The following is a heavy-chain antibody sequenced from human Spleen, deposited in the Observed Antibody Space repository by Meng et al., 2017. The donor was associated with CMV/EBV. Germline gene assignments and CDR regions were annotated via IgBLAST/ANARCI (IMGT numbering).Heavy chain of an antibody. J-gene: IGHJ4*02. CDR2: VYYTGST. Sequence: SETLSLTCTVSGGSISSYYWSWIRQPPGKGLEWIGSVYYTGSTYYNPSLKSRVTISVDTSKNQFSLKLSSVTAADTAVYYCARHGRQLWPRGYYFDYWGQGTLVTVSS. V-gene: IGHV4-59*05. CDR1: GGSISSYY. D-gene: IGHD5-18*01. CDR3: ARHGRQLWPRGYYFDY.